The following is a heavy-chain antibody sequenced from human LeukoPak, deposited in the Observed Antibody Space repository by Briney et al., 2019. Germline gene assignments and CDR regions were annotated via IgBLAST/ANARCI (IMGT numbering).Heavy chain of an antibody. V-gene: IGHV3-49*04. J-gene: IGHJ5*02. Sequence: PGGSLRLSCAASGFTFSSYAMHWVRQAPGKGLEWVGFIRSKAYGGTTEYAASVKGRFTISRDDSKSIAYLQMNSLKTEDTAVYYCTRGAEDWFDPWGQGTLVTVSS. CDR2: IRSKAYGGTT. CDR1: GFTFSSYA. CDR3: TRGAEDWFDP.